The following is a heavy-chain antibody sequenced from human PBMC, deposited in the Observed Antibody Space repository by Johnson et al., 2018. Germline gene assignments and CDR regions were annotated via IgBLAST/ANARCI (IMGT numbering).Heavy chain of an antibody. CDR1: GFTFSNYG. D-gene: IGHD3-3*01. CDR2: IWYDGTKE. J-gene: IGHJ1*01. Sequence: QVQLVQSGGGVVQPGRSLRLSCAASGFTFSNYGMHWVRRAPGKGLEWVALIWYDGTKEYYADSVKGRFIISRDNSKNTLYLQTNSLRAEDTALYYCAKAPVGWLGEGAEYFQHWGQGTLVTVSS. CDR3: AKAPVGWLGEGAEYFQH. V-gene: IGHV3-33*06.